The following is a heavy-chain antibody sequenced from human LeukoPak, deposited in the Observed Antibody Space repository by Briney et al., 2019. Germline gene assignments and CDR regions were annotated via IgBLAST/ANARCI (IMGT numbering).Heavy chain of an antibody. D-gene: IGHD3-22*01. V-gene: IGHV1-18*01. CDR3: ARGSPTYYYDSSGYSP. J-gene: IGHJ5*02. Sequence: ASVMVSCKASGYTFTSYGIRWVRQAPGQGLEWMGWISAYNGNTNYAQKLQGRVTMTTDTSTSTAYMELRSLRSDDTAVYYCARGSPTYYYDSSGYSPWGQGTLVTVSS. CDR1: GYTFTSYG. CDR2: ISAYNGNT.